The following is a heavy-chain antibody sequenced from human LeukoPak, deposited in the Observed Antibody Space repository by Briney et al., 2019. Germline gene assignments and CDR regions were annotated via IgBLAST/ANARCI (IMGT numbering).Heavy chain of an antibody. V-gene: IGHV3-23*01. D-gene: IGHD1-1*01. J-gene: IGHJ4*02. CDR3: AKGYWNPGY. Sequence: GGSLRLSCVASGFTFSTYAMTWVRQASGKGLEWVSGISGSGGSTYYADSVKGRFTISRDNSKNTLYLQMNNLRAEDTALYYCAKGYWNPGYWGQGTLVTVSS. CDR1: GFTFSTYA. CDR2: ISGSGGST.